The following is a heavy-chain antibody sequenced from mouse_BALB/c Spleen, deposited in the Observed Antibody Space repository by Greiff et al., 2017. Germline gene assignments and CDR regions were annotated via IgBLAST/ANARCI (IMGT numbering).Heavy chain of an antibody. CDR2: IRLKSNNYAT. J-gene: IGHJ1*01. Sequence: EVKLVESGGGLVQPGGSMKLSCVASGFTFSNYWMNWVRQSPEKGLEWVAEIRLKSNNYATHYAESVKGRFTISRDDSKSSVYLQMNNLRAEDTGIYDCTRRDYGSSYWYFDVWGAGTTVTVSS. CDR3: TRRDYGSSYWYFDV. CDR1: GFTFSNYW. V-gene: IGHV6-6*02. D-gene: IGHD1-1*01.